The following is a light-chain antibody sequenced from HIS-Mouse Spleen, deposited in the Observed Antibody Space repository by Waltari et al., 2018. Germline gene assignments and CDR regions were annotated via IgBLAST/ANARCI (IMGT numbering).Light chain of an antibody. CDR1: ALPKKY. CDR2: EDS. V-gene: IGLV3-10*01. J-gene: IGLJ2*01. CDR3: YSTDSSGNHRV. Sequence: SYELPQPPSVSGSPGQTARITRSGDALPKKYAYWYQQNPGQAPVLVIHEDSKRPSGIPERFSGSSSGTMATLTISGAQVEDEADYYCYSTDSSGNHRVFGGGTKLTVL.